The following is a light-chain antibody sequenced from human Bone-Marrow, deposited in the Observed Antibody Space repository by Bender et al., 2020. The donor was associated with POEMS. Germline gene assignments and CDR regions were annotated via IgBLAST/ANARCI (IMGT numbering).Light chain of an antibody. Sequence: QSVLTQPPSASGTPGQRVTISCSGSNSNIGTNAVNWYQQFPGTAPKLLIYSDNQRPSGVPDRCYAFKSGTSASLAISGLQSEDEADYDCAAWDDGLSGGVVGGGTKLTVL. V-gene: IGLV1-44*01. CDR1: NSNIGTNA. CDR2: SDN. CDR3: AAWDDGLSGGV. J-gene: IGLJ3*02.